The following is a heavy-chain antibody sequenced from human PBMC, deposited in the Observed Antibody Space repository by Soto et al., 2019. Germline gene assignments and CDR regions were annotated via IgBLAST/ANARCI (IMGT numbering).Heavy chain of an antibody. J-gene: IGHJ4*02. CDR2: ISSGSSTI. CDR1: GFTFSTYS. Sequence: EVQLVESGGGLVQPGGSLRLSCAASGFTFSTYSMNWVRQAPGKGLEWVSYISSGSSTISYAASVKGRFTISRDNAKKSLYLQMNSLRAEDTAVYYCASHDYGDYVDYWGQGTLVTVSS. V-gene: IGHV3-48*01. D-gene: IGHD4-17*01. CDR3: ASHDYGDYVDY.